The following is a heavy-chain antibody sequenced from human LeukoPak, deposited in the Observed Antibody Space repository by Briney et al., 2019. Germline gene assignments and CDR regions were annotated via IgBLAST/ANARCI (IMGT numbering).Heavy chain of an antibody. J-gene: IGHJ4*02. CDR3: ARVGFDSSSWYQIDY. D-gene: IGHD6-13*01. V-gene: IGHV1-69*13. Sequence: ASVKVSCKASGGTFSSYAISWVRQAPGQGLEWMGGIIPIFGTANYAQKFQGRVTITADESTSTAYMELRSLRSDDTAVCYCARVGFDSSSWYQIDYWGQGTLVTVSS. CDR1: GGTFSSYA. CDR2: IIPIFGTA.